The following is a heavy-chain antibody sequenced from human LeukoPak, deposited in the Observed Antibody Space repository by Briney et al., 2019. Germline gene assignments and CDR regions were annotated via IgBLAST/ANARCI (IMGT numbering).Heavy chain of an antibody. Sequence: ASVKVSCKASGYTFTGYYMHWVRQAPGQGLEWMGWINPNSGGTNYAQKFQGWVTMTRDTSISTAYMELSRLRSDDTAVYYCARGLYYGDYYYYGMDVWGQGTTVTVSS. CDR2: INPNSGGT. J-gene: IGHJ6*02. D-gene: IGHD4-17*01. CDR3: ARGLYYGDYYYYGMDV. V-gene: IGHV1-2*04. CDR1: GYTFTGYY.